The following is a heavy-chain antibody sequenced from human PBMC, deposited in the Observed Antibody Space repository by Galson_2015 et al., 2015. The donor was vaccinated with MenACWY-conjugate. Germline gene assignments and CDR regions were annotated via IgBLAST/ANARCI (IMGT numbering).Heavy chain of an antibody. J-gene: IGHJ5*02. CDR1: GYTFTSYG. V-gene: IGHV1-18*01. CDR2: ISAYNGNT. D-gene: IGHD3-3*01. Sequence: QSGAEVKKPGTSVKVSCKASGYTFTSYGISWVRQAPGQGLEWMGWISAYNGNTNYAQKLQGRVTMTTDTSTSTAYMELRSLRSDDTAVYYCARDFWSGYPAHNWFDPWGQGTLVTVSS. CDR3: ARDFWSGYPAHNWFDP.